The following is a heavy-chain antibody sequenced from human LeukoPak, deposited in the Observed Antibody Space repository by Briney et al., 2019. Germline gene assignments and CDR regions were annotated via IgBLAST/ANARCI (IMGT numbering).Heavy chain of an antibody. CDR1: GGSFSGYY. V-gene: IGHV4-34*01. CDR3: ARGGQWELIDY. CDR2: INHSGST. D-gene: IGHD1-26*01. J-gene: IGHJ4*02. Sequence: NPSETLSLTCAVYGGSFSGYYWSRIRQPPGKGLEWIGEINHSGSTNHNPSLKSRVTISVDTSKSQFSLKLSSVTAADTAVYYCARGGQWELIDYWGQGTLVTVSS.